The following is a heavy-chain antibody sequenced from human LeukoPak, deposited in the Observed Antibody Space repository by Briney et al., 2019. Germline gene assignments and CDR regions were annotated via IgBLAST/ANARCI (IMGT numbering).Heavy chain of an antibody. CDR3: ARHRRSSSWYRCFDY. CDR1: GFTVSTNY. D-gene: IGHD6-13*01. CDR2: INNGGST. V-gene: IGHV3-66*04. Sequence: GGSLRLSCAASGFTVSTNYMSWVRQAPGKGLEWVSVINNGGSTYYADSVKGRFTISRDSSKNTLYLQMNSLRAEDTAVYYCARHRRSSSWYRCFDYWGQGTLGTVSS. J-gene: IGHJ4*02.